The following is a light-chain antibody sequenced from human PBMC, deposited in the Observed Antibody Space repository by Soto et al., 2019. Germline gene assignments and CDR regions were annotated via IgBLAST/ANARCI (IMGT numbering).Light chain of an antibody. CDR1: QSVGSY. J-gene: IGKJ1*01. Sequence: EIVLTQSPATLSLSPGERATLSCRASQSVGSYLAWYQQKPGQAPRLLIYDASNRATGIPARFSGSGSGTDFILIISGLEPEDSAVYYCQQYGNSLWTFGQGTKVDIK. V-gene: IGKV3-11*01. CDR3: QQYGNSLWT. CDR2: DAS.